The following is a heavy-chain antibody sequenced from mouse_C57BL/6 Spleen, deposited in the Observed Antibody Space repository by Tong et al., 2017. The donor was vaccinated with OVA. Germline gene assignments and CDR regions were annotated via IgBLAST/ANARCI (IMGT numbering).Heavy chain of an antibody. V-gene: IGHV5-17*03. CDR1: GFTFSDYG. Sequence: EVQLQESGGGLVKPGGSLKLSCAASGFTFSDYGMHWVRQAPEKGLEWVAYISSGSSTIYYADTVKGRFTISRDNAKNNLYLQMSHLKSEDTAMYYCAREGYWGQGTTLTVSS. CDR3: AREGY. CDR2: ISSGSSTI. J-gene: IGHJ2*01.